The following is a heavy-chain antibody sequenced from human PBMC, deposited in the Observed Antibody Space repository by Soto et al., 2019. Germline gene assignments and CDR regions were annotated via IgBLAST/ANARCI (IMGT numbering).Heavy chain of an antibody. CDR3: ARDLGFGDLSHRSDYCGDMAV. J-gene: IGHJ6*02. V-gene: IGHV3-30*04. D-gene: IGHD3-10*01. CDR1: GFTLNSYS. CDR2: ISEGGGIE. Sequence: QVQLLESGGGLVQPGRSLRLSCAASGFTLNSYSLHWVRQPPGKGLEWVACISEGGGIEYYADSVRGRFTISRDHSKNTLYLEMNSLRTEDTAVYFCARDLGFGDLSHRSDYCGDMAVGGLGTAVTVSS.